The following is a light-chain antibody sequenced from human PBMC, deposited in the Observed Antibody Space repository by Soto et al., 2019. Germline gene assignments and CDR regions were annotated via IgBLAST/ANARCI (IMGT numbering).Light chain of an antibody. V-gene: IGLV2-23*01. CDR3: CSYAGSSTYV. Sequence: QSVLTQPASVSGSPGQSITISCTGTSSDVGRYNIVSWYQQHPGKAPKLMIYEGSERPSGVSNRFSGSKSGNTASLTISGLQAEDEADYYCCSYAGSSTYVFGTGTKV. J-gene: IGLJ1*01. CDR2: EGS. CDR1: SSDVGRYNI.